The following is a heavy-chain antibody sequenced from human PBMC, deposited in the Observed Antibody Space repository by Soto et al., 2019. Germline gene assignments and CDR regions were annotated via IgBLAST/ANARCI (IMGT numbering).Heavy chain of an antibody. Sequence: EVQLLESGGGLVQPGGSLRLSCAASGFTFSSYAMSWVRQAPGKGLEWVSAISGSGGSTYYGDSVKGRYTISGDNSKNTLYLPMNSLRAEDTAVYYCAKNQQRGDNIVAMIDVGFDYWGQGTLVTFSS. CDR2: ISGSGGST. J-gene: IGHJ4*02. V-gene: IGHV3-23*01. CDR3: AKNQQRGDNIVAMIDVGFDY. D-gene: IGHD5-12*01. CDR1: GFTFSSYA.